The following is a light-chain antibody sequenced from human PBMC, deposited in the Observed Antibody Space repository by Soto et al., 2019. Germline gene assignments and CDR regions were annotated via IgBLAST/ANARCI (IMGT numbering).Light chain of an antibody. CDR2: NNL. Sequence: QSVLTQPPSVSGAPGQRVTIPCTGSSSNFGAGYEVHWYKQLPGAAPTLVIFNNLNRPSGVPERFSGSKSGTSASLVISGVQAEDEADYYCQSFDSSLRAYVFGSGTKLTVL. J-gene: IGLJ1*01. CDR3: QSFDSSLRAYV. CDR1: SSNFGAGYE. V-gene: IGLV1-40*01.